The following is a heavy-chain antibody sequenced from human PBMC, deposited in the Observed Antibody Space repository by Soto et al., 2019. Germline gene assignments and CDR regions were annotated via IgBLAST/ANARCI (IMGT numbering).Heavy chain of an antibody. J-gene: IGHJ4*02. CDR2: IYYTGST. D-gene: IGHD6-6*01. Sequence: PSETLSHTCTVSGGSVNSDFYYWSWIRQPPGKGLEWIGYIYYTGSTNYNPSLKSRVTISLDTSRNQFSLKLSSVTAADTAVFYCAREYSNSPEAFDYWGQGALVTVSS. V-gene: IGHV4-61*01. CDR3: AREYSNSPEAFDY. CDR1: GGSVNSDFYY.